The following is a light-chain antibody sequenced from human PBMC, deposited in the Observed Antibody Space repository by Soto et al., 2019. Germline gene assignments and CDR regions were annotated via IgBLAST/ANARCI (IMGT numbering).Light chain of an antibody. Sequence: AIQVTQSPSSLSASVGDRVTITCRASQGDSSDLGWYQQKPGKAPKLLIYTASNLQTEVPSRFSGSGSGTDFTLTISNLQAEDFATYYWQQDHNYQWTFGQGTRLEIK. V-gene: IGKV1-6*01. CDR1: QGDSSD. CDR3: QQDHNYQWT. J-gene: IGKJ2*02. CDR2: TAS.